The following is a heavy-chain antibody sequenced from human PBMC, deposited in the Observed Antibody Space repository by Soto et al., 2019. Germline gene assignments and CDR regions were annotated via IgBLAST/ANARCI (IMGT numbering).Heavy chain of an antibody. J-gene: IGHJ6*03. CDR3: ARFDYDRYYYYMDV. Sequence: SETLSLTCAVYGGSFSGYYWTWIRQPPGKGLEWIGEINHSGSTNYNPSLKSRVTISVDTSKNQFSLKLSSVTAADTAVYYCARFDYDRYYYYMDVWGKGTTVTVSS. D-gene: IGHD3-16*01. CDR2: INHSGST. V-gene: IGHV4-34*01. CDR1: GGSFSGYY.